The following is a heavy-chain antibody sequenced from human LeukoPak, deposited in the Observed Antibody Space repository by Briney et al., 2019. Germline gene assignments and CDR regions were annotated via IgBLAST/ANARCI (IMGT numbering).Heavy chain of an antibody. Sequence: GGSLRLSCAASGFTFSSYGMTWLRQTLAKGLEWVSAISGSGETTYYSDSVKGRFTISRDNSKNTLFLQMNSLRVEDAAMYYCAKTHGYFDQWGQGTLVAVSS. J-gene: IGHJ4*02. V-gene: IGHV3-23*01. D-gene: IGHD3-22*01. CDR1: GFTFSSYG. CDR2: ISGSGETT. CDR3: AKTHGYFDQ.